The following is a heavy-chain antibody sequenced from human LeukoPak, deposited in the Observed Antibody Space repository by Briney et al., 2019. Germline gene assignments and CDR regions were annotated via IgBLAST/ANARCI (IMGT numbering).Heavy chain of an antibody. V-gene: IGHV2-5*01. Sequence: SGPTLVNPTHTLTLPCTFSGFPLRTSGVGVGWIRQPPGKALQWLALIYCNDDKLYSPSLKSRLTITKDTSQNPVVLTMTNMDPVDTATYYCAPSHQYQPLYYWGQGTLVTASS. J-gene: IGHJ4*02. CDR2: IYCNDDK. D-gene: IGHD2-2*01. CDR1: GFPLRTSGVG. CDR3: APSHQYQPLYY.